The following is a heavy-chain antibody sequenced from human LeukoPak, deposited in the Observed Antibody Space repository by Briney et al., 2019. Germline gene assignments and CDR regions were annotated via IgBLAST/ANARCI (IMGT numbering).Heavy chain of an antibody. CDR1: GDSISSRPYY. Sequence: SETLTLTCTVSGDSISSRPYYWGWIRQPPGKGLEWIGSLYSGCTHYNPSLGSTYYNPSLNSRVTISLDTSYNQFSLKLISVTAADTAVYYCARVKTVNIVAPIKFKEGWRFDPWGQGTLVTVSS. CDR2: LYSGCTHYNPSLGST. D-gene: IGHD5-12*01. J-gene: IGHJ5*02. CDR3: ARVKTVNIVAPIKFKEGWRFDP. V-gene: IGHV4-39*07.